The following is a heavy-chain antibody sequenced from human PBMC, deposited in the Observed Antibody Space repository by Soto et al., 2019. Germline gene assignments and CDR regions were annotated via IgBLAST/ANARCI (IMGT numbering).Heavy chain of an antibody. CDR1: GFTVSSYS. J-gene: IGHJ4*02. D-gene: IGHD3-22*01. CDR3: ARGGTNYYYDSSGYYYFDY. Sequence: PGGSLRLSCAASGFTVSSYSMNWVRQAPGKGLEWVSSISSSSSYIYYADSVKGRFTISRDNAKNSLYLQMNSLRAEDTAVYYCARGGTNYYYDSSGYYYFDYWGQGTLVTVSS. CDR2: ISSSSSYI. V-gene: IGHV3-21*01.